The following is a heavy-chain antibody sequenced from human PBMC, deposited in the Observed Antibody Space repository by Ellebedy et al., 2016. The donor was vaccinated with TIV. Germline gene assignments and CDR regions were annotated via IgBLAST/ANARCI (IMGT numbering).Heavy chain of an antibody. CDR1: GGSFSGYY. J-gene: IGHJ4*02. V-gene: IGHV4-34*12. Sequence: MPSETLSLTCAVSGGSFSGYYWSWIRQPPGKGLEWIGEIIHSGSTNYNPSPKSRVTISVDKSKNQFSLKLSPVTAADTAVYYCAREPEVAALPKGRFRSGWYPRGDYWGQGTLVTVSS. CDR3: AREPEVAALPKGRFRSGWYPRGDY. D-gene: IGHD6-19*01. CDR2: IIHSGST.